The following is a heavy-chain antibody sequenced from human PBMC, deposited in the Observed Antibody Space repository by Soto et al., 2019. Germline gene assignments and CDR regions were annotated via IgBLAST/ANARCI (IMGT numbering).Heavy chain of an antibody. Sequence: QVQLVQSGPEVKKPGASVKVSCKASGYTFTSYGISWVRQAPGQGLEWMGWISTYNGNTNYAQNLQGRVTVTTDTSATKAYMELRSLRSDDTAVYYCARIDRASDSTWGQGTLVIVSS. J-gene: IGHJ4*02. CDR2: ISTYNGNT. D-gene: IGHD4-17*01. CDR1: GYTFTSYG. V-gene: IGHV1-18*01. CDR3: ARIDRASDST.